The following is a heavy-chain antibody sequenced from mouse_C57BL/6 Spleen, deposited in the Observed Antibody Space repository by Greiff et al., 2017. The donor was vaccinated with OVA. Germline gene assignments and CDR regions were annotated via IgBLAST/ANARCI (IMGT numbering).Heavy chain of an antibody. D-gene: IGHD1-1*01. V-gene: IGHV1-52*01. Sequence: QVQLQQPGAELVRPGSSVKLSCKASGYTFTSYWMHWVKQRPIQGLEWIGNIDPSDSETNYNQKFKDKATLTVDKSSSTAYMQLSSLTSEDSAVYYCARYDYGSSYPFDYWGQGTTLTVSS. CDR3: ARYDYGSSYPFDY. J-gene: IGHJ2*01. CDR1: GYTFTSYW. CDR2: IDPSDSET.